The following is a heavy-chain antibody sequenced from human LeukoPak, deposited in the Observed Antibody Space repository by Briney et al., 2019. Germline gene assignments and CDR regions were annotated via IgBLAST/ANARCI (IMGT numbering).Heavy chain of an antibody. CDR3: ARYCSGGSCWDY. CDR2: IKQDGSER. D-gene: IGHD2-15*01. Sequence: GGSLRLSCAASGFTFNTYWMSWVRQAPGRGLEWVANIKQDGSERSYADSVKGRFTISRDNAENSLYLQMNSLRAEDTAVYYCARYCSGGSCWDYWGQGTLVTVSS. J-gene: IGHJ4*02. CDR1: GFTFNTYW. V-gene: IGHV3-7*01.